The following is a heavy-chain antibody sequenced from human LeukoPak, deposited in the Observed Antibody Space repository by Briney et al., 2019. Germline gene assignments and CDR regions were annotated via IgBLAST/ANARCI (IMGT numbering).Heavy chain of an antibody. J-gene: IGHJ3*02. CDR1: GFTFSSYG. Sequence: GGTLRLSCAASGFTFSSYGMSWVRQAPGKGLEWVSAISGSGGSTYYADSVKGRFTISRDNAKNSLYLQMNSLRAEDTAVYYCARDPDYYDSSGYSNDAFDIWGQGTMVTVSS. CDR2: ISGSGGST. V-gene: IGHV3-23*01. D-gene: IGHD3-22*01. CDR3: ARDPDYYDSSGYSNDAFDI.